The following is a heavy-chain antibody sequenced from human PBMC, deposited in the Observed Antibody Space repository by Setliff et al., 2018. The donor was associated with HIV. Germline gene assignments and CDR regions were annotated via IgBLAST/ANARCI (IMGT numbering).Heavy chain of an antibody. CDR1: GGSISSNSYY. CDR3: ASLTTDRFLEWLFVY. Sequence: PSETLSLTCTVSGGSISSNSYYWGWIRQPPGKGLEWIGSIYNSGRTYYNSSLKSRVTISVDTSKNQFSLKLSSVTAAETAVYYCASLTTDRFLEWLFVYWGQGTLVTVSS. J-gene: IGHJ4*02. D-gene: IGHD3-3*01. V-gene: IGHV4-39*01. CDR2: IYNSGRT.